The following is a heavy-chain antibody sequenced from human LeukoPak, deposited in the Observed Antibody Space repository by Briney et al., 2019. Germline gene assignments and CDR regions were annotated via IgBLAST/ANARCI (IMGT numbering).Heavy chain of an antibody. J-gene: IGHJ6*03. CDR2: IYYSGST. CDR1: GGSISSYY. Sequence: PSETLSLTCTVSGGSISSYYWSWIRQPPGKGLEWIGYIYYSGSTNYNPSLKSRVTIPVDTSKNQFSLKLSSVTAADTAVYYCARVTKTYYYYMDVWGKGTTVTVSS. V-gene: IGHV4-59*01. CDR3: ARVTKTYYYYMDV. D-gene: IGHD2-2*01.